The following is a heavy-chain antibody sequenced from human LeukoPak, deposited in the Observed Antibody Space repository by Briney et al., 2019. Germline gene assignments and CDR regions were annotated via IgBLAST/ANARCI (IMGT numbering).Heavy chain of an antibody. Sequence: SETLSLTCTVSGVSISSGSYYWGWIRQPPGKGLEWIGSIYYSGSTYYNPSLKSRITISLDTSKNQFSLKLSSVTAADTAVYYCARDKTFEMVNYFDYWGQGTLVTVSS. D-gene: IGHD2-8*01. V-gene: IGHV4-39*07. CDR3: ARDKTFEMVNYFDY. J-gene: IGHJ4*02. CDR2: IYYSGST. CDR1: GVSISSGSYY.